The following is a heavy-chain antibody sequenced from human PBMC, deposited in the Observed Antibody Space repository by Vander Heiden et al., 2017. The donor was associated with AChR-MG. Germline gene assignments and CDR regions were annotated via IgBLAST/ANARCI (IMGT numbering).Heavy chain of an antibody. CDR2: INPNSGGT. D-gene: IGHD3-3*01. CDR3: AREGFLEWLPSAYGYGMDV. V-gene: IGHV1-2*02. J-gene: IGHJ6*02. CDR1: GYTFTGYY. Sequence: QVQLVQSGAEVKKPGASVKVSCKASGYTFTGYYMHWVRQAPGQGIEWMGWINPNSGGTNYAQKFQGRVTMTRDTSISTAYMELSRLRSDDTAVYYCAREGFLEWLPSAYGYGMDVWGQGTTVTVSS.